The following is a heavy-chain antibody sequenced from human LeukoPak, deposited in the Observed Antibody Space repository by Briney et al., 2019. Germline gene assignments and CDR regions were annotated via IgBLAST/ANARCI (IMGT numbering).Heavy chain of an antibody. CDR1: GNYW. CDR3: VSFYETY. CDR2: INSDGSWT. J-gene: IGHJ4*02. Sequence: GGSLRLSCAASGNYWMHWVRQAPGKGLVWVSHINSDGSWTSYADSVKSRFTISKDNAKNTVYLQMNSLRAEDTAVYYCVSFYETYWGRGTLVTVSS. D-gene: IGHD2/OR15-2a*01. V-gene: IGHV3-74*01.